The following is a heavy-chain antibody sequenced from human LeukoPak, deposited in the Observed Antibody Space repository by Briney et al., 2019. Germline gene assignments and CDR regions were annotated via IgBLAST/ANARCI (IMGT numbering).Heavy chain of an antibody. CDR1: GGSFSGYY. V-gene: IGHV4-34*01. CDR3: ARRLTGYYEVDY. D-gene: IGHD3-9*01. J-gene: IGHJ4*02. Sequence: PSETLSLTCAVYGGSFSGYYWSWIRQPPGEGLEWIGEINHSGSTNYNPSLKSRVTISVGTSKTQFSLKLSSVTAADTAVYYCARRLTGYYEVDYWGQGTLVTVSS. CDR2: INHSGST.